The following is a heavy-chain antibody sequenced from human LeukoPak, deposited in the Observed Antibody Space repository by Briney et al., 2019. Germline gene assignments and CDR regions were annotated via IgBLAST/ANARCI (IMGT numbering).Heavy chain of an antibody. J-gene: IGHJ5*02. Sequence: SETLSLTCAVYGGSFSGYYWSWIRQPPGKGLEWIGEINHSGSTNYNPSLKSRVTISVGTSKNQFSLKLSSVTAADTAVYYCARGVDCSSTSCYWWFDPWGQGTLVTVSS. CDR2: INHSGST. CDR3: ARGVDCSSTSCYWWFDP. D-gene: IGHD2-2*01. V-gene: IGHV4-34*01. CDR1: GGSFSGYY.